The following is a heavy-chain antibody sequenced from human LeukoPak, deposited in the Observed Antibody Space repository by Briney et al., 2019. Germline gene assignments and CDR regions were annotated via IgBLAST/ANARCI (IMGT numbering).Heavy chain of an antibody. CDR3: ANFPYYYGSEKPLTI. V-gene: IGHV3-11*01. Sequence: PGGSLRLSCAASGFTFSDYYMSWIRQAPGKGLEWVSYISSSGSTIYYADSVKGRFTISRDNSKNTLYLQMNSLRAGDTAVYYCANFPYYYGSEKPLTIWGQGTLVTVSS. J-gene: IGHJ4*02. D-gene: IGHD3-10*01. CDR1: GFTFSDYY. CDR2: ISSSGSTI.